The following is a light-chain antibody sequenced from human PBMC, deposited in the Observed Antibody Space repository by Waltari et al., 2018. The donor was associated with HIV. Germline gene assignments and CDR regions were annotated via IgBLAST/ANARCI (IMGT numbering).Light chain of an antibody. V-gene: IGLV1-44*01. Sequence: QSVLTQPPSASGPPGQRVTISSSGSSSNIGSDAVHWYQQFPGTAPKVLIYSNDQRPSGVPDRFSGSKSGTSASLAINGLQSEDEADYYCVVWDARLNGLVFGGGTKLTVL. CDR3: VVWDARLNGLV. CDR1: SSNIGSDA. J-gene: IGLJ2*01. CDR2: SND.